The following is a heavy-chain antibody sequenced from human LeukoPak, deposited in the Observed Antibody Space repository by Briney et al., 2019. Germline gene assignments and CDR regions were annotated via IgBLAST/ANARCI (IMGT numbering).Heavy chain of an antibody. CDR1: GYTFTGYY. J-gene: IGHJ6*03. CDR2: INPNSGGT. D-gene: IGHD6-6*01. Sequence: ASVKVSCKASGYTFTGYYMHWVRQAPGQGLEWMGWINPNSGGTNYAQKFQGRVTMTRDTSISTAYMELSRLRSDDTAVYYCASHFLEDSSSPLYYYYYYMDVWGKGTTVTVSS. CDR3: ASHFLEDSSSPLYYYYYYMDV. V-gene: IGHV1-2*02.